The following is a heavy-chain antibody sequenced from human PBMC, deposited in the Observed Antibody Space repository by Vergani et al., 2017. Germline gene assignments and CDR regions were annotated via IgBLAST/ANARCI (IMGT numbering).Heavy chain of an antibody. CDR3: ARGEGSWSNNWFDP. CDR2: IYTSGST. D-gene: IGHD3-10*01. J-gene: IGHJ5*02. V-gene: IGHV4-61*02. CDR1: GGSISSGSYY. Sequence: QVQLQESGPGLVKPSQTLSLTCTVSGGSISSGSYYWSWIRQPAGKGLEWIGRIYTSGSTNYNPSLKSRVTMSVDTSKNQFSLKLSSVTAADTAVYYCARGEGSWSNNWFDPWGQGTLVTFSS.